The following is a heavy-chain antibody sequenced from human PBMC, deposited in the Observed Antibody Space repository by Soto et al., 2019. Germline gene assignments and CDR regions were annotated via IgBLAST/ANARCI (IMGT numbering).Heavy chain of an antibody. V-gene: IGHV3-21*01. Sequence: GGSLRLSCVASGFTFSNYNMNWVRQAPGEGLEWVSHISGTSVYIHYADSVKGRFTISRDNAKNSVYLQMDSLRVEGTAVYYCAREGALKPFSSWGQGALVTVSS. J-gene: IGHJ5*02. CDR1: GFTFSNYN. CDR2: ISGTSVYI. CDR3: AREGALKPFSS.